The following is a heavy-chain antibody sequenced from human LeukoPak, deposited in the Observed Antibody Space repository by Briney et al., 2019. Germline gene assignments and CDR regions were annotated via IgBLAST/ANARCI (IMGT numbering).Heavy chain of an antibody. V-gene: IGHV3-23*01. Sequence: GVSLRPSCAASGFTFNSYAMSWVRQAPGKGLEWVSSISGGGGVTYYADSVKGRFTISRDNSKNTLYLQMNSLRAEDTAVYYCAKDPRVATIEIFDYWGQGTLVTVSS. CDR1: GFTFNSYA. CDR3: AKDPRVATIEIFDY. CDR2: ISGGGGVT. D-gene: IGHD5-12*01. J-gene: IGHJ4*02.